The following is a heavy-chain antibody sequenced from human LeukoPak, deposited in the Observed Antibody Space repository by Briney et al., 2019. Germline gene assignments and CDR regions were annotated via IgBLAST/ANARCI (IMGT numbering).Heavy chain of an antibody. CDR2: INGDGSST. CDR3: ARDGLPPARDI. J-gene: IGHJ3*02. V-gene: IGHV3-74*01. Sequence: PGGSLRLSCAGSGFIFSQFWMQWVRQVPGKGLVWVSRINGDGSSTNYADSVKGRFTISRDNAKNTLYLQMNSLRAEDTAVYYCARDGLPPARDIWGQGTMVTVSS. D-gene: IGHD2-2*01. CDR1: GFIFSQFW.